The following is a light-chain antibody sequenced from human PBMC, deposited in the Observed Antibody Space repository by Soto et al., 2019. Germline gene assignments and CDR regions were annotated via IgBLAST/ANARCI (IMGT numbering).Light chain of an antibody. CDR1: SSDVGSYNV. CDR3: CTYAGSGVV. V-gene: IGLV2-23*02. Sequence: QSALTQPASVSGSPGQSITISCTGTSSDVGSYNVVSWYQQHPGKAPKLMIYEVLYRPSGVSNRFSGSMSGNTASLTISGLQAEDEADYYCCTYAGSGVVFGGGTKLTVL. CDR2: EVL. J-gene: IGLJ2*01.